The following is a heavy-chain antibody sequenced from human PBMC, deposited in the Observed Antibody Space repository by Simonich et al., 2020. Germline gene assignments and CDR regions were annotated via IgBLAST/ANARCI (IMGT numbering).Heavy chain of an antibody. J-gene: IGHJ3*02. CDR3: ARHAGFAFDI. CDR2: IYYSGST. D-gene: IGHD6-13*01. Sequence: QLQLQESGPGLVKPSETLSLTCTVSGGSISSSSYYWGWIRQPPGKGLEWIGSIYYSGSTYYNPSLKSRVTIAVDTSKNQFSLRLSSVTAADTAVYYCARHAGFAFDIWGQGTMVTVSS. CDR1: GGSISSSSYY. V-gene: IGHV4-39*01.